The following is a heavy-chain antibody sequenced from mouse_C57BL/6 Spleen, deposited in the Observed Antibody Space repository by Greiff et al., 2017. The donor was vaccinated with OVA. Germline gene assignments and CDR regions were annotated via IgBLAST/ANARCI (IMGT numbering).Heavy chain of an antibody. CDR1: GYTFTDYN. V-gene: IGHV1-18*01. Sequence: VQLQQSGPELVKPGASVKIPCKASGYTFTDYNMDWVKQSHGKSLEWIGDINPNNGGTIYNQKFKGKATLTVDKSSSTAYMELRSLTSEDTAVYYCARKGYYYGSKEKAWFAYWGQGTLVTVSA. D-gene: IGHD1-1*01. J-gene: IGHJ3*01. CDR3: ARKGYYYGSKEKAWFAY. CDR2: INPNNGGT.